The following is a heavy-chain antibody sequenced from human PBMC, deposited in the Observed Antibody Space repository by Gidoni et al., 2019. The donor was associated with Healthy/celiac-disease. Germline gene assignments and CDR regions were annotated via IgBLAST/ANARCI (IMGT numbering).Heavy chain of an antibody. CDR2: INHSGST. CDR1: GGSFSGYY. D-gene: IGHD2-15*01. J-gene: IGHJ5*02. V-gene: IGHV4-34*01. Sequence: QVQLQQWGAGLLKPSETLSLTCAVYGGSFSGYYWSWLRQPPGKGLEWIGEINHSGSTNYNPSLKSRVTISVDTSKNQFSLKLSSVTAADTAVYYCARGHKRRLLYNWFDPWGQGTLVTVSS. CDR3: ARGHKRRLLYNWFDP.